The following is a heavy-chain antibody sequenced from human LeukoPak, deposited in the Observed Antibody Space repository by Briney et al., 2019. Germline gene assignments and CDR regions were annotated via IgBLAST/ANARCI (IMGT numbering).Heavy chain of an antibody. CDR3: ARHTLYFDY. CDR2: IYYSGST. Sequence: KSSETLSLTCTVSGGSISSYYWSWIRQPPGKGLEWIGYIYYSGSTNYNPSLKSRVTISVDTSKNQFSLKLSSVTAADTAVYYCARHTLYFDYWGQGTLVTVSS. V-gene: IGHV4-59*08. J-gene: IGHJ4*02. CDR1: GGSISSYY.